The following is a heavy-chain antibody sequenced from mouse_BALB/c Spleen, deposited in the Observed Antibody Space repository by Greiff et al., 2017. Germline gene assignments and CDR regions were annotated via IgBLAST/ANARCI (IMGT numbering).Heavy chain of an antibody. V-gene: IGHV5-6-5*01. J-gene: IGHJ4*01. CDR1: GFTFSSYA. D-gene: IGHD2-2*01. Sequence: EVKLVESGGGLVKPGGSLKLSCATSGFTFSSYAMSWVRQTPEKRLEWVASISSGGSTYYPDSVKGRFTISRDNARNILYLQMSSLRSEDTAMYYCARGYGYPCAMDYWGQGTSVTVSS. CDR2: ISSGGST. CDR3: ARGYGYPCAMDY.